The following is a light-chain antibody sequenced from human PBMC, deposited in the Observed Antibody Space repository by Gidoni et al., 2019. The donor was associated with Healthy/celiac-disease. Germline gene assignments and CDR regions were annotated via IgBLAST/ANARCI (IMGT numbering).Light chain of an antibody. Sequence: NFMLTQPHSVWEYPGKTVTISCTGSSGSIASNYVQWSKQRPGIAPTTVIYEDNQRPSGVPDRFSGSIDSSSNSPSLTISGLKTEDEADYYCQSYDSSNQGVVFGGGTKLTVL. J-gene: IGLJ2*01. CDR3: QSYDSSNQGVV. V-gene: IGLV6-57*02. CDR1: SGSIASNY. CDR2: EDN.